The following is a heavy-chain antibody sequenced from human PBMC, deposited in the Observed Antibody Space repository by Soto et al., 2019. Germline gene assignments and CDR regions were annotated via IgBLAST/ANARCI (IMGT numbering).Heavy chain of an antibody. Sequence: QVQLVQSGAEVKKPGASVKVSCKASGYTFTSYGISWVRQAPGQGLEWMGWISAYNGNTNYAQKLQGRVTMTTDTSTRTAYMELRSMRSEDPAVYYCARDPSRWELRREVDYWGQGTLVTVSS. J-gene: IGHJ4*02. V-gene: IGHV1-18*01. CDR3: ARDPSRWELRREVDY. CDR1: GYTFTSYG. D-gene: IGHD1-26*01. CDR2: ISAYNGNT.